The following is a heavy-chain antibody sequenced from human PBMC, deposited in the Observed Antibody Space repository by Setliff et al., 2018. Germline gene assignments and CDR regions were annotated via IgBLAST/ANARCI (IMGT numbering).Heavy chain of an antibody. Sequence: SETLSLTCTVSGASLSSGTYYWGWIRQPPGKGLEWIGRIYYRGDTYYNASLKGRLTISVDTAQNQFSLRLTSVTAADTAVYYCARTGAYRYFDYWGQGALVTVPQ. J-gene: IGHJ4*02. D-gene: IGHD1-1*01. CDR1: GASLSSGTYY. CDR2: IYYRGDT. V-gene: IGHV4-39*01. CDR3: ARTGAYRYFDY.